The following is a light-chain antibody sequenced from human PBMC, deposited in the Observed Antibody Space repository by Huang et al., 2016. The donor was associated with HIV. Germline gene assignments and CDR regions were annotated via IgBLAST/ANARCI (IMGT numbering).Light chain of an antibody. CDR2: DSF. CDR3: QQRGAWPLT. CDR1: QHINNY. V-gene: IGKV3-11*01. Sequence: DIVLTQSPATLSLSPGQRATLSCRASQHINNYLDWYQQKPCQAHRLLLYDSFNRATGIPARFSGSVSGTDFTLTINTLEPEDFAVYYCQQRGAWPLTFGGGTKVEIK. J-gene: IGKJ4*01.